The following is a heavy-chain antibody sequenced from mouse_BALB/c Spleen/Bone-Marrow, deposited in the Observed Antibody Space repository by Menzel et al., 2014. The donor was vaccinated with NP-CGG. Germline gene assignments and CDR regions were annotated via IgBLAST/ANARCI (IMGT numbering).Heavy chain of an antibody. CDR3: ARQGGNFPFAY. D-gene: IGHD2-1*01. CDR2: INSDGGST. CDR1: GFTFSTYY. Sequence: EVKLMESGGGLVKLGRSLKLSCAASGFTFSTYYMSWVRQTPEKRLELVAAINSDGGSTYYPDTVKGRFTISRDNAKNTLYLQMSSLKAEDTALYYCARQGGNFPFAYWGQGTLVTVSA. V-gene: IGHV5-6-2*01. J-gene: IGHJ3*01.